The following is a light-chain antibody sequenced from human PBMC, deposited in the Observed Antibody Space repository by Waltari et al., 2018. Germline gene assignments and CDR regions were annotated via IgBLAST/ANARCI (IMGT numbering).Light chain of an antibody. CDR3: CSYAGSSKGV. CDR1: SSDVGNYKR. J-gene: IGLJ2*01. Sequence: QSALTQPASVSGSPGQSITISCTGSSSDVGNYKRVSWYQQHPGKAPKLMIYAVSKRHSGVSDRFSGSKASDTASLTISGLQPEDETYYFCCSYAGSSKGVFGGGTKVTVL. CDR2: AVS. V-gene: IGLV2-23*02.